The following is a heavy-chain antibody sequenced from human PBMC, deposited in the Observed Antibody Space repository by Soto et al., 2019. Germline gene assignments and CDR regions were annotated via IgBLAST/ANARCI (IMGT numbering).Heavy chain of an antibody. Sequence: SETLSLTCTVSGGSVSSGSYYWSWIRQPPGKGLEWIGYIYYSGSTNYNPSLKSRVTISVDTSKNQFSLKLSSVTAADTAVYYCARELDYYDSSGYPHAFDIWGQGTMVTVSS. CDR3: ARELDYYDSSGYPHAFDI. CDR1: GGSVSSGSYY. CDR2: IYYSGST. V-gene: IGHV4-61*01. D-gene: IGHD3-22*01. J-gene: IGHJ3*02.